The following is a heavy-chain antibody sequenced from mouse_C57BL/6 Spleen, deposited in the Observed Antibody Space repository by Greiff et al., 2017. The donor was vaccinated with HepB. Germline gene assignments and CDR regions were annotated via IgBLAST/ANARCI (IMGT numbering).Heavy chain of an antibody. J-gene: IGHJ2*01. Sequence: EVQLQQSGPGLVKPSQSLSLTCSVTGYSITSGYYWNWIRQFPGNKLEWMGYISYDGSNNYNPSLKNRISITRDTSKNQFFLKLNSVTTEDTATYYCACMDGNYLDYWGQGTTLTVSS. CDR2: ISYDGSN. CDR3: ACMDGNYLDY. CDR1: GYSITSGYY. V-gene: IGHV3-6*01. D-gene: IGHD2-1*01.